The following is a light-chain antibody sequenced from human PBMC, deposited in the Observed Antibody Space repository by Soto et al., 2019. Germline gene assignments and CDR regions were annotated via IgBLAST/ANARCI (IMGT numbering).Light chain of an antibody. J-gene: IGLJ1*01. V-gene: IGLV2-14*03. CDR1: SSDVGAYNF. CDR3: MSFTSSNTYV. Sequence: SVLTQPASVSGSPGQSITISCTGTSSDVGAYNFVSWYQHYPDKAPKVVIYDVANRPSGVSYRFSASKSGNTASLTISGLQAEDEDDYYCMSFTSSNTYVFGTGTKVTVL. CDR2: DVA.